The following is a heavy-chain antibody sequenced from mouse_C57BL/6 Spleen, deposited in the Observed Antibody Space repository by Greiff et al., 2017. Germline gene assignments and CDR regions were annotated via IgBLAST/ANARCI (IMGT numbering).Heavy chain of an antibody. V-gene: IGHV1-52*01. D-gene: IGHD1-1*01. CDR1: GYTFTSYW. CDR3: ARDYGSSYPYWYFDV. Sequence: QVQLQQSGAELVRPGSSVKLSCKASGYTFTSYWMHWVKQRPIQGLEWIGNIDPSDSETHYNQKFKDKATLTVDKSSSTAYRQLSSLTSEDSAVYYCARDYGSSYPYWYFDVWGTGTTVTVSS. CDR2: IDPSDSET. J-gene: IGHJ1*03.